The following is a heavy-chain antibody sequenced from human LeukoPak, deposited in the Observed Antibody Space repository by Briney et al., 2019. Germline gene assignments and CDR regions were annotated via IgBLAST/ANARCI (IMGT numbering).Heavy chain of an antibody. CDR2: ISGSGGST. Sequence: GGSLRLSCAASGFTFSSYAMSWVRQALGKGLEWVSAISGSGGSTYYADSVKGRFTISRDNSKNTLYLQMNSLRAEDTAVYYCARRITMIVNYYYYGMDVWGQGTTVTVSS. V-gene: IGHV3-23*01. CDR1: GFTFSSYA. D-gene: IGHD3-22*01. J-gene: IGHJ6*02. CDR3: ARRITMIVNYYYYGMDV.